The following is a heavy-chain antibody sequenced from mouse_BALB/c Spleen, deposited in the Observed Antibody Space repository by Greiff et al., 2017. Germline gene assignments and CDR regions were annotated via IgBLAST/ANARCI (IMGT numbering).Heavy chain of an antibody. CDR1: GYSFTDYI. J-gene: IGHJ4*01. CDR3: ARSGDYGPAMDY. D-gene: IGHD1-1*01. V-gene: IGHV1-39*01. CDR2: INPYYGST. Sequence: VQLQQSGPELVKPGASVKVSCKASGYSFTDYIMLWVKQSHGKSLEWIGNINPYYGSTSYNLKFKGKATLTVDKSSSTAYMQLNSLTSEDSAVYYCARSGDYGPAMDYWGQGTSVTVSS.